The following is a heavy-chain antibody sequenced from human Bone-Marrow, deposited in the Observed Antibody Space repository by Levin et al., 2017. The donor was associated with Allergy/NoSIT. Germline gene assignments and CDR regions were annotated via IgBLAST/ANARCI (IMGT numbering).Heavy chain of an antibody. V-gene: IGHV1-69*04. D-gene: IGHD4-17*01. CDR3: AREIPLCLRSPGFDY. CDR1: GGTFSTYP. J-gene: IGHJ4*02. Sequence: PAASVKVSCRASGGTFSTYPISWVRQAPGQGLEWMGRIIPIVGVTNYAQKFQGRVTISADKSTSTAYMELSSLKSDDTAVYYCAREIPLCLRSPGFDYWGQGTLVSVSS. CDR2: IIPIVGVT.